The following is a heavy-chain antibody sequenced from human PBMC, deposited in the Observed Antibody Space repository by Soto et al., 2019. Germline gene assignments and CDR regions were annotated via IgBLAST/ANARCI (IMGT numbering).Heavy chain of an antibody. Sequence: QIQLLQSGAEVKKPGASVKVTCKASGYTFRNFGISWVRQAPGQVLEGMGWISAYNANANYAQKFQGRLTMTADTSTSTAYMELRSLRSDDTAVYYCASENSYFDYWGQGTLVTVSS. V-gene: IGHV1-18*01. CDR1: GYTFRNFG. CDR3: ASENSYFDY. J-gene: IGHJ4*02. CDR2: ISAYNANA.